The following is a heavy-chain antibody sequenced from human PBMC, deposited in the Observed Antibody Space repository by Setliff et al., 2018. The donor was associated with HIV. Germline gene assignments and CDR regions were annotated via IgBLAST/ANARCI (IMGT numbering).Heavy chain of an antibody. J-gene: IGHJ6*02. CDR1: GYRFTSYW. V-gene: IGHV5-51*01. CDR2: IYPSDSDT. Sequence: GESLKISCKGFGYRFTSYWIGWARHMPGKGLEWMGIIYPSDSDTRYSPSFQGQVTISADKSISLAYMQWNSLKASDTAMYYCARCSGSYPCDGMDVWGQGTTVTVSS. CDR3: ARCSGSYPCDGMDV. D-gene: IGHD1-26*01.